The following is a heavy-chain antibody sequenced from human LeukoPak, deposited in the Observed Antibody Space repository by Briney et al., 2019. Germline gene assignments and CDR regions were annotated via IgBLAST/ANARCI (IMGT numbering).Heavy chain of an antibody. CDR2: ITSSSSDI. CDR1: GFTFSSHY. Sequence: KPGGSLRLSCAASGFTFSSHYMNWVRQAPGKGLEWVSSITSSSSDIFYADSVKGRFTISRDNAKNSLYLKMNSLRVEDTAVYYCAAALAMAVGGTTPGDYWGQGTLVTVSS. J-gene: IGHJ4*02. V-gene: IGHV3-21*06. D-gene: IGHD6-19*01. CDR3: AAALAMAVGGTTPGDY.